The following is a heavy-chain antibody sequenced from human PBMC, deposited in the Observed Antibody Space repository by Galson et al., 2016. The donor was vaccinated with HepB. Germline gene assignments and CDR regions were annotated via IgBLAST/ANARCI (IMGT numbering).Heavy chain of an antibody. CDR2: FYYSGRT. D-gene: IGHD4-17*01. Sequence: ETLSLTCTVSGDSISSYFWSWIRQPPGKGLEWIGTFYYSGRTYYKPSLKSRVTISVDASKNQFSLKMTSVTAADTAVYYCARGMTTVTTDYWGQGTLVTVSS. CDR3: ARGMTTVTTDY. CDR1: GDSISSYF. V-gene: IGHV4-59*05. J-gene: IGHJ4*02.